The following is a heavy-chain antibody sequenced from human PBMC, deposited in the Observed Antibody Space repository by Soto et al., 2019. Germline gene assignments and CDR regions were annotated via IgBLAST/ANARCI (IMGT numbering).Heavy chain of an antibody. D-gene: IGHD5-12*01. CDR3: ARGRGWGDGYNFWFDY. CDR1: GFTFSTYS. Sequence: EVQLVESGGGLVKPGGSLRLSCAASGFTFSTYSMNWVRQAPGKGLEWVSSISSSSSYIYYADSVKGRFTISRDNAKNSLYLQTNSLRAEDTAVYYCARGRGWGDGYNFWFDYWGQGTLVTVSS. J-gene: IGHJ4*02. V-gene: IGHV3-21*02. CDR2: ISSSSSYI.